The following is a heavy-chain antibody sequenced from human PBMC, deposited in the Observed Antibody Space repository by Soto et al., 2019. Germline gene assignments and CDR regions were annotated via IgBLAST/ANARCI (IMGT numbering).Heavy chain of an antibody. D-gene: IGHD3-22*01. CDR3: AGARMYYGDISGYPTPHDY. CDR2: ISAYNGPT. J-gene: IGHJ4*02. Sequence: ASVKVSCKASGYPFSSYGTSWVRQAPGHGLERMGWISAYNGPTTYAQKLQGRVTMTPETSTSTAYMELRSLRSDDTPLYYCAGARMYYGDISGYPTPHDYWGRLPLFAVAS. V-gene: IGHV1-18*04. CDR1: GYPFSSYG.